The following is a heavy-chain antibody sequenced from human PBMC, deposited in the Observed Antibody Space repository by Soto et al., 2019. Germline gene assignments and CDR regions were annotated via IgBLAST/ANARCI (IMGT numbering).Heavy chain of an antibody. V-gene: IGHV3-11*01. CDR3: ARYCSDGSCYSDAFDI. Sequence: GGSLRLSCTASGFTFNDYYMSWIRQAPGKGLEWVSYISGSGLTMYYADSVKGRFTISRDNAKNSLYLQMNSLRVEDTAVYYCARYCSDGSCYSDAFDIWGQGTMVTVSS. CDR1: GFTFNDYY. D-gene: IGHD2-15*01. CDR2: ISGSGLTM. J-gene: IGHJ3*02.